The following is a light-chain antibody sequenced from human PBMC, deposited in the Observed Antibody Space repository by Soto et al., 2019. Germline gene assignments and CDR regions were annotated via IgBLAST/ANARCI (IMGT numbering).Light chain of an antibody. V-gene: IGKV3-15*01. CDR2: GAS. J-gene: IGKJ5*01. CDR1: QSISSS. Sequence: EVGVTQSPATLSVSPGERATLSCRASQSISSSLAWYQQKPGQAPRLLIYGASTRATGIPARFSGSGSGTDFTLTISSLQTEDFAVYYCQQYHDWPPITFGQGTRLDIK. CDR3: QQYHDWPPIT.